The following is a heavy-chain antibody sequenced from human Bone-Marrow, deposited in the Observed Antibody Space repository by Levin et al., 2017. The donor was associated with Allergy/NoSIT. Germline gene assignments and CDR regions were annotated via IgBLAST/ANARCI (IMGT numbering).Heavy chain of an antibody. CDR1: GGSFSGYY. J-gene: IGHJ4*02. V-gene: IGHV4-34*01. CDR2: INRSGST. CDR3: ARSKYYYGSGSYYFDY. D-gene: IGHD3-10*01. Sequence: TSETLSLTCAVYGGSFSGYYWSWIRQPPGKGLEWIGEINRSGSTNYNPSLKSRVTISVDTSKNQFSLKLSSVTAADTAVYYCARSKYYYGSGSYYFDYWGQGTLVTVSS.